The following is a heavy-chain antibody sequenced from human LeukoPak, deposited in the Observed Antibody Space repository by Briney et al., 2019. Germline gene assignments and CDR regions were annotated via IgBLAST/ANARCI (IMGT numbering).Heavy chain of an antibody. J-gene: IGHJ4*02. D-gene: IGHD5-18*01. V-gene: IGHV3-74*01. CDR1: GFTFKNYW. CDR3: VRDLPQTGYSYDY. CDR2: IDHDGGGT. Sequence: QPGRSLRLSCAASGFTFKNYWMHWVRQAPGTGLVWVSRIDHDGGGTSYADSVKGRFTVSRDNAKSTLYLQMNTLRAEDTAVYYCVRDLPQTGYSYDYWGQGTLVTVSS.